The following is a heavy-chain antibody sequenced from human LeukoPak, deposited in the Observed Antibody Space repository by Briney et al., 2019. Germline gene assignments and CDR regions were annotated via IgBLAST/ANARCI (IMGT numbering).Heavy chain of an antibody. D-gene: IGHD6-13*01. CDR2: ISYDGSNK. CDR1: GFTFSSYG. Sequence: GGSLRLSCAASGFTFSSYGMHWVRQAPGKGLEWVAVISYDGSNKYYADSVKGRFTISRDNSKNTLYLQMNSLRAEDTAVYYCARDIVGIAAAGHQTGYYYYYMDVWGKGTTVTVSS. V-gene: IGHV3-30*03. J-gene: IGHJ6*03. CDR3: ARDIVGIAAAGHQTGYYYYYMDV.